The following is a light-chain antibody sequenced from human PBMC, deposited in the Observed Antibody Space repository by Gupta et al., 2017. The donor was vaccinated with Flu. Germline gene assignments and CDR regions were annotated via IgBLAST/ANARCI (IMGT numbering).Light chain of an antibody. Sequence: DMVMNQSSGSLTLSLGDRHPINSKSSQSVFYGSNIKYYLAWYQQKPGKPPKLLIYWASTRESGVPDRFSGSGSGTDFTLTISSLQAEDVGVYYCQQYYSLTWTFGRGTKVEIK. CDR3: QQYYSLTWT. V-gene: IGKV4-1*01. J-gene: IGKJ1*01. CDR1: QSVFYGSNIKYY. CDR2: WAS.